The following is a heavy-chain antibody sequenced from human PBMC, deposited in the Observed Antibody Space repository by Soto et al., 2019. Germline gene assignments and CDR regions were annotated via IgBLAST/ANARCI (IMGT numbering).Heavy chain of an antibody. CDR3: VRGAYYDFWSGYYWGDYYYMDV. CDR1: GFTFSSYG. V-gene: IGHV3-33*01. CDR2: IWYDGSNK. D-gene: IGHD3-3*01. J-gene: IGHJ6*03. Sequence: GGSLRLSCAASGFTFSSYGMHWVRQAPGKGLEWVAVIWYDGSNKYYADSVKGRFTISRDNSKNTLYLQMNSLRAEDTAVYYCVRGAYYDFWSGYYWGDYYYMDVWGKGTTVTVSS.